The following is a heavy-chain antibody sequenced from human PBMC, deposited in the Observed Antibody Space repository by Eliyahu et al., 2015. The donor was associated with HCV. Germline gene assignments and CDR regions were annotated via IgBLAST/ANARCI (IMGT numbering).Heavy chain of an antibody. CDR1: GFXFSSFE. V-gene: IGHV3-48*03. Sequence: EVQLVESGGGLVQPGGSLRLXCXASGFXFSSFELNWVRQAPGKGLEWLSYISSYGSTIYYADSVKGRFNISRDNAKNSLFLQMNSLRAEDTAVYFCARGGYCTTSSCYPASYFDYWGQGTPVSVSS. CDR3: ARGGYCTTSSCYPASYFDY. J-gene: IGHJ4*02. D-gene: IGHD2-8*01. CDR2: ISSYGSTI.